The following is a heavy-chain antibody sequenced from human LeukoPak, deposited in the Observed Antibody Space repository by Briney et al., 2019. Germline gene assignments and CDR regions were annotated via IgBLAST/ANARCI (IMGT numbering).Heavy chain of an antibody. CDR2: ISGRGGRT. V-gene: IGHV3-23*01. Sequence: GGSLRLSCTASGFTFSRYAMSWVRQAPGKGLQWVSDISGRGGRTDYADSVKGRFTISRDNSKNTLYLQMNSLRAEDTAVYYCAKLLEYSSSSVDYWGQGTLVTVSS. D-gene: IGHD6-6*01. CDR1: GFTFSRYA. J-gene: IGHJ4*02. CDR3: AKLLEYSSSSVDY.